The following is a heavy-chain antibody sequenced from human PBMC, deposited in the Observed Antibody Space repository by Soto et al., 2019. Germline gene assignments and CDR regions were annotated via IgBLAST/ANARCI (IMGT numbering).Heavy chain of an antibody. V-gene: IGHV4-31*03. CDR1: GGSITSGGYY. Sequence: QLQLQESGPGLVRPSQTLSLTCSVSGGSITSGGYYWGWIRQLPGKGLEWVAYVYSSGRTYYNPSLESRLSISLDTSKNQFSLILRSVTVAYTAIYYCARDDNGFNKAFEIWGQGAMVTVSS. CDR2: VYSSGRT. J-gene: IGHJ3*02. D-gene: IGHD5-12*01. CDR3: ARDDNGFNKAFEI.